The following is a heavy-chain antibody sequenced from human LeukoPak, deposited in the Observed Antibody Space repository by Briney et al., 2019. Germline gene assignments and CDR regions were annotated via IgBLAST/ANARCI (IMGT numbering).Heavy chain of an antibody. J-gene: IGHJ4*02. CDR1: GYTFTGYY. V-gene: IGHV1-2*02. CDR3: ARDTSSGYLGVDY. CDR2: INPNSGGT. Sequence: ASVKVSCKASGYTFTGYYMHWVRQAPGQGLEWMGWINPNSGGTNYAQKFQGRVTMTRDTSTSTAYMELRSLRSDDTAVYYCARDTSSGYLGVDYWGQGTLVTVSS. D-gene: IGHD3-22*01.